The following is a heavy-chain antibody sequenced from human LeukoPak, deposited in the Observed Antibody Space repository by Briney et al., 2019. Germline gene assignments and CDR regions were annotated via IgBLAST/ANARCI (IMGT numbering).Heavy chain of an antibody. J-gene: IGHJ6*03. V-gene: IGHV4-34*01. CDR1: GGSLNGHY. CDR2: GSDSGGT. Sequence: SETLSLTCSVYGGSLNGHYWSWIRQPPGKGLEWIGEGSDSGGTKFNPSLKSRVTISADTSKNQFSLKLSSVTAADTAVYYCARDVTIFGVGYYYMDVWGKGTTVTVSS. D-gene: IGHD3-3*01. CDR3: ARDVTIFGVGYYYMDV.